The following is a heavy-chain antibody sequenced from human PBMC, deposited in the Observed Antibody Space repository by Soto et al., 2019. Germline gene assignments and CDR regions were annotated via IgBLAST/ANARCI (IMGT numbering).Heavy chain of an antibody. J-gene: IGHJ4*02. D-gene: IGHD3-3*01. CDR2: IWYDGSNK. Sequence: GGSLRLSCAASGFTFSSYGMHWVRQAPGKGLEWVAVIWYDGSNKYYADSVKGRFTISRDNSKNTLYLQMNSLRAEDTAVYYCARVQGFTIFGPPHYWGQGTLVTVS. CDR3: ARVQGFTIFGPPHY. V-gene: IGHV3-33*01. CDR1: GFTFSSYG.